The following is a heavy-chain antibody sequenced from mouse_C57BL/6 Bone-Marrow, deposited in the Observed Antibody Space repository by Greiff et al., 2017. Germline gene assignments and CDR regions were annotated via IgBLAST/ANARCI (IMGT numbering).Heavy chain of an antibody. J-gene: IGHJ1*03. V-gene: IGHV14-4*01. CDR2: IDPENGDT. Sequence: EVQLQQSGAELVRPGASVKLSCTASGFNIKDDYMHWVKQRPEQGLEWIGWIDPENGDTEYASKFQGKATITADTSSTTAYLQLTSLTSEDTAVYYCTTDYYGSSWRYFDVWGTGTTVTVSS. CDR1: GFNIKDDY. D-gene: IGHD1-1*01. CDR3: TTDYYGSSWRYFDV.